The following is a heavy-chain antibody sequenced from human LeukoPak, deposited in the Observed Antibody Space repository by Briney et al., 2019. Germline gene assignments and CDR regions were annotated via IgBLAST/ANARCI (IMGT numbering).Heavy chain of an antibody. CDR2: ITSSGSYI. D-gene: IGHD3-9*01. CDR3: ARDLSDWFGYYFDY. Sequence: GGSLRLSCAASGFTFNDYTMNWVRQAPGKGLEWVATITSSGSYINYADSVKGRFTISRDNAKNSLYLQMSSLRVEDTAVYYCARDLSDWFGYYFDYWGQGTLVTVSS. J-gene: IGHJ4*02. V-gene: IGHV3-21*06. CDR1: GFTFNDYT.